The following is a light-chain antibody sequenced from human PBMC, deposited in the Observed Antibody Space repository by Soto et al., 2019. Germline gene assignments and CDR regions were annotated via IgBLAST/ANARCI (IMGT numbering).Light chain of an antibody. V-gene: IGKV3-15*01. CDR2: GAS. CDR3: QQYNNWPGT. J-gene: IGKJ5*01. CDR1: QSVSSN. Sequence: IVLTQSPATLSLSPGERATLSCRASQSVSSNLAWYQQKPGQAPRLLIYGASTRATGIPARFSGSGSGTEFTLTISSLQSEDFAVYYCQQYNNWPGTFGQGTRLEIK.